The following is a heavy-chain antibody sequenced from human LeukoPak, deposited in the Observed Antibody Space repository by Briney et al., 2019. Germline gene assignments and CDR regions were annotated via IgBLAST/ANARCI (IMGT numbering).Heavy chain of an antibody. Sequence: PGRSLRLSCAASGFTFSSYAMHWVRQAPGKGLEWVAVISYDGSNKYYADSVKGRFTISRDNSKNTLYLQMNSLRAEDTAVYYCARDSPPIAVAGTVDYWGQGTLVTVSS. V-gene: IGHV3-30*04. J-gene: IGHJ4*02. D-gene: IGHD6-19*01. CDR1: GFTFSSYA. CDR3: ARDSPPIAVAGTVDY. CDR2: ISYDGSNK.